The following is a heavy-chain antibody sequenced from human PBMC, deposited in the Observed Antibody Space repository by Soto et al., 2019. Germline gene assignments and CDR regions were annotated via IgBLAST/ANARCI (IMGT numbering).Heavy chain of an antibody. Sequence: EVQLLESGGGLVQPGGSLRLSCAASGFTFSSYAMSWVRQAPGKGLEWVSAISGSGGSTYYADSVKGRFTISRDNSKNTLYLQMNSLRAEDTAVYYCAKDLKAGIVVAATHLFWGQGTMVTVSS. D-gene: IGHD2-15*01. CDR3: AKDLKAGIVVAATHLF. J-gene: IGHJ3*01. V-gene: IGHV3-23*01. CDR1: GFTFSSYA. CDR2: ISGSGGST.